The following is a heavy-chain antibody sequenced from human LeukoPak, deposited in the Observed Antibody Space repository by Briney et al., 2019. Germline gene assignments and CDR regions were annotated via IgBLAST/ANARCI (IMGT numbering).Heavy chain of an antibody. CDR1: GFAFSIYS. V-gene: IGHV3-48*01. CDR3: AREGRVVRGSYDDWFDP. Sequence: PGGSLRLSCAASGFAFSIYSMNWVRQAPGKGPEWVSYISCSSSAIYYADSVKGRFVISRDNAKNSLYLQMTSLRAEDTAVYYCAREGRVVRGSYDDWFDPWGQGTLVTVSS. CDR2: ISCSSSAI. D-gene: IGHD1-26*01. J-gene: IGHJ5*02.